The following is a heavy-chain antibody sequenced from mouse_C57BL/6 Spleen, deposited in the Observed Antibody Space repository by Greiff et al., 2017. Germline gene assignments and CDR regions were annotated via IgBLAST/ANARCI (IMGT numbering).Heavy chain of an antibody. J-gene: IGHJ3*01. CDR2: IDPSDSET. V-gene: IGHV1-52*01. CDR1: GYTFTSYW. CDR3: ARARSYDYDEPFAY. D-gene: IGHD2-4*01. Sequence: QVQLQQPGAELVRPGSSVKLSCKASGYTFTSYWMHWVKQRPIQGLEWIGNIDPSDSETHYNQKFKDKATLTVDKSSSTAYMQLSSLTSEDSAVYYCARARSYDYDEPFAYWGQGTLVTVSA.